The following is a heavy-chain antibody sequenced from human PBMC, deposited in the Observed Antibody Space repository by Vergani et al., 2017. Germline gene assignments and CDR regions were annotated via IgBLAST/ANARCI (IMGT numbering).Heavy chain of an antibody. CDR1: GYTFTSYD. J-gene: IGHJ6*03. D-gene: IGHD3-3*01. V-gene: IGHV1-8*01. CDR2: MNPNSGNT. CDR3: ATGFRIRGVVIRYYYYMDV. Sequence: QVQLVQSGAEVKKPGASVKVSCKASGYTFTSYDINWVRQATGQGLEWMGWMNPNSGNTGYAQKFQGRVTMTRNTSISTAYMELSSLRSEDTAVYYCATGFRIRGVVIRYYYYMDVWGKGTTVTVSS.